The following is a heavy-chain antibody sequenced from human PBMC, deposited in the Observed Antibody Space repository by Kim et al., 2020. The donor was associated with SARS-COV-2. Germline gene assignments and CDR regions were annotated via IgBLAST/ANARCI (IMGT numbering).Heavy chain of an antibody. CDR1: GGSIGSGGYY. J-gene: IGHJ4*02. D-gene: IGHD1-26*01. CDR3: ARATSLCPLGSYCVSGSYPFDY. Sequence: SETLSLTCTVSGGSIGSGGYYWCWIRQHPGKGLEWIGCIYYSGSTDYNPSLRSRVTISLDTTKNQFSLKLSSVIAADTAVYYCARATSLCPLGSYCVSGSYPFDYWGQGTLVTVSS. V-gene: IGHV4-31*03. CDR2: IYYSGST.